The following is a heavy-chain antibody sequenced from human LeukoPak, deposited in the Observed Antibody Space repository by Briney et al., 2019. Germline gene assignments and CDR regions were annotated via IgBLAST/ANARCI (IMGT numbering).Heavy chain of an antibody. J-gene: IGHJ3*02. CDR1: GFTVSSNY. V-gene: IGHV3-53*01. D-gene: IGHD5-12*01. CDR3: ARGASGYTDSFDI. CDR2: IYSGGST. Sequence: GGSLRLSCAASGFTVSSNYMSWVRQAPGKGLEWVSVIYSGGSTYYADSVKGRFTISRDNSKNTLYLQMNSLRAEDTAVYYCARGASGYTDSFDIWGQGTMVTVPS.